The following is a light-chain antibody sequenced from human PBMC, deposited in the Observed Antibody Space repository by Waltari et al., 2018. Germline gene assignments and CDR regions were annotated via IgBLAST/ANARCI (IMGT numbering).Light chain of an antibody. V-gene: IGLV2-23*02. CDR2: EVI. CDR1: SSDVGSYNL. CDR3: CSYVGGSSLI. J-gene: IGLJ2*01. Sequence: QSALAQPASVSGSPGQSITISCTGTSSDVGSYNLVSWYQQHPGKVPKLMIYEVIKRPSGVSNRFSGSKSGNPASLTISGLQAEDEADYYCCSYVGGSSLIFGGGTKLTVL.